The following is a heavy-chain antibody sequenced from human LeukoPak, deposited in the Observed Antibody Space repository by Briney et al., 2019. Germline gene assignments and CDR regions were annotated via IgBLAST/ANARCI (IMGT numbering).Heavy chain of an antibody. J-gene: IGHJ1*01. D-gene: IGHD3-16*01. CDR3: ARVRGDFETD. CDR1: GGSISSYY. CDR2: RYYSGST. Sequence: SETLSLTCSVSGGSISSYYWTWIRQPPGKGLEWIGYRYYSGSTIYNPSLKSRVTISVDTSKSQFSLKLISVTAADTAIYYCARVRGDFETDWGQGTLVTVSS. V-gene: IGHV4-59*01.